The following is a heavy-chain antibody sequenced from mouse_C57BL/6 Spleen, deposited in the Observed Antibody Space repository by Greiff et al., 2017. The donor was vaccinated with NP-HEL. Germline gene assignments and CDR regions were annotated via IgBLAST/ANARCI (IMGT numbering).Heavy chain of an antibody. V-gene: IGHV1-26*01. J-gene: IGHJ1*03. CDR1: GYTFTDYY. CDR3: ARSITTVVSYWYFDV. D-gene: IGHD1-1*01. CDR2: INPNNGGT. Sequence: EVQLQQSGPELVKPGASVKISCKASGYTFTDYYMNWVKQSHGKSLEWIGDINPNNGGTSYNQKFKGKATLTVDKSSSTAYMELRSLTSEDSAVYYCARSITTVVSYWYFDVWGTGTTVTVSS.